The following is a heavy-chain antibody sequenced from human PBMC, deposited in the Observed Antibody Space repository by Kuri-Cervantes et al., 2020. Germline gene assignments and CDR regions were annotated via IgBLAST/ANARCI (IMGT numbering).Heavy chain of an antibody. Sequence: SETLSLTCTVSGGSISSYYWSWIRQPAGKGLEWIGYIYYSGSTYYNPSLKSRVTISVDTSKNQFSLKLSSVTAADTAVYYCARDKNLSVGGIAAAGFDPWGQGTLVTVSS. CDR1: GGSISSYY. CDR3: ARDKNLSVGGIAAAGFDP. CDR2: IYYSGST. J-gene: IGHJ5*02. D-gene: IGHD6-13*01. V-gene: IGHV4-59*06.